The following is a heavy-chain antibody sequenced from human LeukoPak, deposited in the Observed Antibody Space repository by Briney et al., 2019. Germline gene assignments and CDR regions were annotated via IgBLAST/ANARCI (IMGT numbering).Heavy chain of an antibody. CDR2: ISYDGSNK. CDR3: ATPGQAYYFDY. Sequence: GGSLRLSRAASGFTFSSYGMHWVRQAPGKGLEWVAVISYDGSNKYYADSVKGRFTISRDNSKNTLYLQMNSLRAEDTAVYYCATPGQAYYFDYWGQGTLVTVSS. V-gene: IGHV3-30*03. CDR1: GFTFSSYG. D-gene: IGHD2-2*01. J-gene: IGHJ4*02.